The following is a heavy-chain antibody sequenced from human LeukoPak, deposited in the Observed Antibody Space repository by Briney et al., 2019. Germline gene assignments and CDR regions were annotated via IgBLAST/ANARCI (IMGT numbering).Heavy chain of an antibody. J-gene: IGHJ4*02. D-gene: IGHD2-15*01. CDR2: ISGNGGST. CDR3: AKVEGYCSGGNCYKPFDY. CDR1: GFTFSSYA. V-gene: IGHV3-23*01. Sequence: GGSLRLSCAASGFTFSSYAMTWVRQAPGKGLEWVSTISGNGGSTYFADPVKGRFTISRDNSKNMLYLQMNSLRVEDTAVYYCAKVEGYCSGGNCYKPFDYWGQGTLVTVSS.